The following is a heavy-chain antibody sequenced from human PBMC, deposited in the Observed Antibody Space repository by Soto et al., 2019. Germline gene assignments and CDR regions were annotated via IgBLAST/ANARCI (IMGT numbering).Heavy chain of an antibody. CDR2: VCPGGRT. CDR3: ARGDYGQYDAYNWFDP. Sequence: QVRLQQWGAGLVRPSETLSLTCAVYGGSFNNYCWSWIRQPPGKGLEWIGEVCPGGRTNYSPTLKREVSSAVEGSKNQFSLRLASVTVADTAVYYCARGDYGQYDAYNWFDPWGQGNLVIVAS. CDR1: GGSFNNYC. V-gene: IGHV4-34*02. D-gene: IGHD3-10*01. J-gene: IGHJ5*02.